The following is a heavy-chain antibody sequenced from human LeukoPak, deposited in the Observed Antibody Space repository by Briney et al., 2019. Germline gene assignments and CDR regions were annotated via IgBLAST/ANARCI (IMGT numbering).Heavy chain of an antibody. D-gene: IGHD4-17*01. J-gene: IGHJ4*02. CDR3: ARLYGDYDYFDY. CDR2: IYYSGST. Sequence: PSETLSLTCSVSGGSISSSTYYWGWIRQPPEKGLEWIGTIYYSGSTYYNPSLKSRVTISVDTSKNQFSLKLSSVTAADTAVYYCARLYGDYDYFDYWGQGTLVTVSS. CDR1: GGSISSSTYY. V-gene: IGHV4-39*01.